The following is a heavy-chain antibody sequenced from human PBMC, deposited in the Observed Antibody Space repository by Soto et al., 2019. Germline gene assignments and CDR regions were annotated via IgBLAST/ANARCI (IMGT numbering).Heavy chain of an antibody. CDR2: IKGNGGST. Sequence: GSLRLSCAASRFTFEDYGMSWVRQAPGKALEWVSGIKGNGGSTGYADSVKGRFTISRDNAKNSLYLQMNSLRADDTAFYYCARDRYSSNWYPVGWWFDPWGQGTLVTVSS. J-gene: IGHJ5*02. D-gene: IGHD6-13*01. CDR3: ARDRYSSNWYPVGWWFDP. V-gene: IGHV3-20*04. CDR1: RFTFEDYG.